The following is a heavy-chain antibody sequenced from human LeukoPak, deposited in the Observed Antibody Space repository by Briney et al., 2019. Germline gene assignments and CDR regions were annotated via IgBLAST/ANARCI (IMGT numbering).Heavy chain of an antibody. J-gene: IGHJ5*02. CDR1: GGSISSGGYY. V-gene: IGHV4-31*08. CDR3: CGLMGATHWFDP. Sequence: PSETLSLTCTVSGGSISSGGYYWSWIRQHPGKGLEWIGYIYYSGSTYYNPSLKSRVTISVDTSKDHFSLTLSSVTAADTAVYYCCGLMGATHWFDPWGQGTLVTVSS. CDR2: IYYSGST. D-gene: IGHD1-26*01.